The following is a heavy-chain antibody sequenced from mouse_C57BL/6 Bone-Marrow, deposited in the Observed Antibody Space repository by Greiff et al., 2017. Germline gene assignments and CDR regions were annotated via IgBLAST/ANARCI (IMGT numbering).Heavy chain of an antibody. J-gene: IGHJ4*01. D-gene: IGHD1-1*01. CDR1: GFTFSDYY. CDR2: INYDGSST. Sequence: EVMLVESEGGLVQPGSSMKLSCTASGFTFSDYYMAWVRQVPEKGLEWVANINYDGSSTYYLDSLKSSFIISRDNAKNILYLQMSSLKSEDTTKYYCAREFTTVVATDYAMYYWGQGTSVTVSS. V-gene: IGHV5-16*01. CDR3: AREFTTVVATDYAMYY.